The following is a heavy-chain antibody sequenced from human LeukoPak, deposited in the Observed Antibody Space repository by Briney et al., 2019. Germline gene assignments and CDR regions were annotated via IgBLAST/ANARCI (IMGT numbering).Heavy chain of an antibody. CDR1: GGSISSYY. Sequence: SETLSLTCTVSGGSISSYYWSWFRQPPGKGLEWIGYIYYSGSTNYNPSLKSRVTISVDTSKNQFSLKLSSVTAADTAVYYCARGPPGARLFDYWGQGTLVTVSS. D-gene: IGHD1-26*01. V-gene: IGHV4-59*01. CDR3: ARGPPGARLFDY. J-gene: IGHJ4*02. CDR2: IYYSGST.